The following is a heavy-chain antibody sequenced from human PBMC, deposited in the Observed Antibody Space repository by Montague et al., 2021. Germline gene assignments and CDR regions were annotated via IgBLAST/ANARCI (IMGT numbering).Heavy chain of an antibody. D-gene: IGHD6-13*01. CDR2: IYYSGNS. CDR3: ARVFSSWYVGWFDP. CDR1: GASITSNIYD. J-gene: IGHJ5*02. V-gene: IGHV4-39*07. Sequence: SETLSFTCTVSGASITSNIYDWGWIRQSPGKGLEWIGSIYYSGNSFYQPSLKSRITMAVDTSKNQFSLKLSSVTAADTAIYYCARVFSSWYVGWFDPWGQGTLVTVSS.